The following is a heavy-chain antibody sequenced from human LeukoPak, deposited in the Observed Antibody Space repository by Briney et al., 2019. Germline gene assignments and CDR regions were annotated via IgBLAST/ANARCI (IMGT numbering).Heavy chain of an antibody. Sequence: PGGSLRLSCTASGFTFNGYSMNWVRQAPGKGLGWVSSISTSSSYIYYADSVKGRFTISRDNAKNTLYLQMNSLRAEDTAVYYCARDGSLPDYWGQGTLVTVSS. J-gene: IGHJ4*02. V-gene: IGHV3-21*01. CDR2: ISTSSSYI. CDR1: GFTFNGYS. D-gene: IGHD2-15*01. CDR3: ARDGSLPDY.